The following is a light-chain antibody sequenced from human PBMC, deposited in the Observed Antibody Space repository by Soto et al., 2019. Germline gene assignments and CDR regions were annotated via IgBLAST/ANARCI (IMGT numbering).Light chain of an antibody. V-gene: IGKV1-17*01. CDR2: VAS. CDR3: QQYNSYSRT. J-gene: IGKJ1*01. Sequence: DIQMTQSPSSLSASVGDRVTITCRASRYIRTALSWYQHRPGQAPKVLICVASSLQSGVPSRFSGSGYGTEFTLTISSLQPDDFATYYCQQYNSYSRTFGQGTKVDIK. CDR1: RYIRTA.